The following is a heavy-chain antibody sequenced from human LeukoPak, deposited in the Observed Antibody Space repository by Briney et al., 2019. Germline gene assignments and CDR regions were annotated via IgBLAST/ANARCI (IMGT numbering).Heavy chain of an antibody. Sequence: PSETLSLTCTDPGGSLSSYFWSWIRPPPGKGLEWVGDSYYSGSTNYNPSLKSRVTISVDTSKNQFSLKLRSVTAADTAVYCCARANSSGWPPYFDNWGEGTLWTVSS. CDR2: SYYSGST. D-gene: IGHD6-19*01. V-gene: IGHV4-59*01. CDR1: GGSLSSYF. J-gene: IGHJ4*02. CDR3: ARANSSGWPPYFDN.